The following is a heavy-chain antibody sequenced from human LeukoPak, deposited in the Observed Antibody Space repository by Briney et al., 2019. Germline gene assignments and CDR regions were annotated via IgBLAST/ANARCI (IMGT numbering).Heavy chain of an antibody. V-gene: IGHV1-8*01. J-gene: IGHJ5*02. CDR3: ARGQIPSRVYAISGWFDP. CDR1: GYTFTSYD. CDR2: MNPNSGNA. Sequence: ASVKVSSKASGYTFTSYDINWVRQATGQGLEWMGWMNPNSGNAGYAQKFQGRVTMTRNTSISTAYMELSSLRSEDTAVYYCARGQIPSRVYAISGWFDPWGQGTLVTVSS. D-gene: IGHD2-8*01.